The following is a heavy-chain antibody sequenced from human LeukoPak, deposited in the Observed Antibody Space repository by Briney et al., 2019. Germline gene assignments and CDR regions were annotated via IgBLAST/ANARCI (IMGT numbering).Heavy chain of an antibody. Sequence: GSLRLSCAASGFTFSDYYMSWIRQAPGKGLEWVSYISSSGSTIYYADSVKGRFTISRDNAKNSLYLQMNGLRAEDTAVYYCATSNWNDVGPDYWGQGTLVTVSS. V-gene: IGHV3-11*01. CDR1: GFTFSDYY. D-gene: IGHD1-1*01. J-gene: IGHJ4*02. CDR2: ISSSGSTI. CDR3: ATSNWNDVGPDY.